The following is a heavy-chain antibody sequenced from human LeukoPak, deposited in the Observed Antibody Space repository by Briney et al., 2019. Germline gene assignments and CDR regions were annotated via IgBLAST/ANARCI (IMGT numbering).Heavy chain of an antibody. CDR1: GFTFSTYS. Sequence: GRSLRLSCAASGFTFSTYSMHWVRQAPGQGLEWVSTISGSGGNMYQADSVKGRFTISRDNSRSTLYLQMNSLRAEDTAVYYCAKDAGPQQLVFFDSWGQGTLVTVSS. V-gene: IGHV3-23*01. CDR2: ISGSGGNM. CDR3: AKDAGPQQLVFFDS. D-gene: IGHD6-6*01. J-gene: IGHJ4*02.